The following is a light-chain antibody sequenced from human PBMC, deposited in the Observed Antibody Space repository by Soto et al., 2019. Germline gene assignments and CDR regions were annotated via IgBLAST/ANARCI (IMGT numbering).Light chain of an antibody. Sequence: DIEMTQYPSTLPASVGDRVTITCRASQSISNWLAWYQKKQGTAPKLLIYDASSLESGVPSRFRGSGSGTELTITISSLKNDDFETYYCQQYNSYSQTFGQGTKVDI. CDR2: DAS. CDR3: QQYNSYSQT. CDR1: QSISNW. J-gene: IGKJ1*01. V-gene: IGKV1-5*01.